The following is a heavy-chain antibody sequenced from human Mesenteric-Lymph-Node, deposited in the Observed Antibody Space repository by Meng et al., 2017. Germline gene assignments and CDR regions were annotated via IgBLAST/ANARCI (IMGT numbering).Heavy chain of an antibody. CDR3: ARVYDFWSGYYASDFDY. CDR2: ISSDGDII. V-gene: IGHV3-48*03. J-gene: IGHJ4*02. CDR1: GFTFSSYE. D-gene: IGHD3-3*01. Sequence: GGSLRLSCAASGFTFSSYEMNWVCQAPGKGLEWVSYISSDGDIIYYADSVKGRFTISRDNAKNSVYLQMNSLRAEDTAVYYCARVYDFWSGYYASDFDYWGQGTLVTVSS.